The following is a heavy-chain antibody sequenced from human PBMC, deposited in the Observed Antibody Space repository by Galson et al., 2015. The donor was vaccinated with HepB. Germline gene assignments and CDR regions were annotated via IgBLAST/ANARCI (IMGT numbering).Heavy chain of an antibody. V-gene: IGHV3-11*06. CDR3: ARYEFPYSNYLSNGMDV. CDR2: ISSSSSYT. Sequence: SLRLSCAASGFTFSDYYMSWIRQAPGKGLEWVSYISSSSSYTNYADSVKGRFTISRDNAKNSLYLQMNSLRAEDTAVYYCARYEFPYSNYLSNGMDVWGQGTTVTVSS. J-gene: IGHJ6*02. D-gene: IGHD4-11*01. CDR1: GFTFSDYY.